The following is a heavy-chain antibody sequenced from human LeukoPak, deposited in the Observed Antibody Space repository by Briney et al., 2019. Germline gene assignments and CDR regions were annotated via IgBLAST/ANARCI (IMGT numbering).Heavy chain of an antibody. CDR3: AREPGYSSGSVD. Sequence: SETLSHICTVSGYSISSGYYGGWIRQPPGKGLEWIGSIYHSGSTYYNPSLKSRVTIPVDTSKNQFSLKLSSVTAADTAVYYCAREPGYSSGSVDWGQGTLVTVPS. CDR2: IYHSGST. J-gene: IGHJ4*02. CDR1: GYSISSGYY. V-gene: IGHV4-38-2*02. D-gene: IGHD6-19*01.